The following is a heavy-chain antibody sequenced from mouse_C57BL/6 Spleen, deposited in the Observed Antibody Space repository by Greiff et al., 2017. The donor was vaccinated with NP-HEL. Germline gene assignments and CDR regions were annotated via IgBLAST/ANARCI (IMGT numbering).Heavy chain of an antibody. D-gene: IGHD1-1*01. CDR3: ARNVITTVVAWYFDV. CDR2: IWSGGST. V-gene: IGHV2-2*01. Sequence: VQLQESGPGLVQPSQSLSITCTVSGFSLTSYGVHWVRQSPGKGLEWLGVIWSGGSTDYNAAFISRLSISKDNSKSQVFFKMNSLQADDTAIYYCARNVITTVVAWYFDVWGTGTTVTVSS. J-gene: IGHJ1*03. CDR1: GFSLTSYG.